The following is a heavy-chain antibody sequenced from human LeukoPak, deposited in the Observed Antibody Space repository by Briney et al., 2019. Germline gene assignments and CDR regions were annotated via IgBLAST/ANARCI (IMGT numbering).Heavy chain of an antibody. V-gene: IGHV3-30*03. CDR2: ISYDGSNK. Sequence: GGSLRLSCAASGFTFSFYGMNWVRQAPGKGLEWVAVISYDGSNKYYADSVKGRFTISRDNSKNTLYLQMNSLRPEDTAVYYCATDSAGRVTMVRGPLDYWGQGTLVTVSS. D-gene: IGHD3-10*01. J-gene: IGHJ4*02. CDR1: GFTFSFYG. CDR3: ATDSAGRVTMVRGPLDY.